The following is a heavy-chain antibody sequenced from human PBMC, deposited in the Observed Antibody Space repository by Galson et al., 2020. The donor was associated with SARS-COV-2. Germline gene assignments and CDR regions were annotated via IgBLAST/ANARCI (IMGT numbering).Heavy chain of an antibody. J-gene: IGHJ6*03. CDR1: GFTFSRYG. V-gene: IGHV3-23*01. D-gene: IGHD3-10*01. CDR3: AKDLVRGIGYMDV. CDR2: TSATT. Sequence: GGSLRLSCVASGFTFSRYGMSWVRQAPGQGLDWVATTSATTYYADSVKGRFTISRDDSKNMLYLQMNGLRADDTAVYYCAKDLVRGIGYMDVWGSGTTVTFSS.